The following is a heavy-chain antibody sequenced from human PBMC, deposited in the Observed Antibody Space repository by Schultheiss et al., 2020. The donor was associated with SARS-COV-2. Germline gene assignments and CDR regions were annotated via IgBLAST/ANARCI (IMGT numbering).Heavy chain of an antibody. D-gene: IGHD6-13*01. CDR3: AREDSSTWFYYFDH. J-gene: IGHJ4*02. Sequence: SETLSLTCSVSGGSISSYYWSWIRQPAGKGLEWIGRIYTSGSTKYNPSLKSRVTMSVDTSKIQFSLKLTSVTAADTAVYYCAREDSSTWFYYFDHWGRGTLVTVSS. CDR1: GGSISSYY. CDR2: IYTSGST. V-gene: IGHV4-4*07.